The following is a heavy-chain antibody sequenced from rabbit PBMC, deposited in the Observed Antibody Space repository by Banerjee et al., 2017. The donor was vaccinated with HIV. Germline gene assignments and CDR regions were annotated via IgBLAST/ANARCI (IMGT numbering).Heavy chain of an antibody. CDR1: GFDLSSYW. V-gene: IGHV1S40*01. J-gene: IGHJ4*01. CDR2: IYAGSSGRT. Sequence: QSLEESGGDLVKPGASLTLTCTASGFDLSSYWMYWVRQAPGKGLEWIACIYAGSSGRTYYANWVNGRFTISKTSSTTVTLQMTSLTAADTATYFCARGDYSSGWGNLWGPGTLVTVS. D-gene: IGHD4-1*01. CDR3: ARGDYSSGWGNL.